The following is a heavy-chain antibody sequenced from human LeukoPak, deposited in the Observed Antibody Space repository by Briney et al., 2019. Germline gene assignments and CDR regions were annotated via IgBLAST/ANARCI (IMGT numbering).Heavy chain of an antibody. CDR1: GYTFTGYY. CDR3: ARDQHGGYCSSTSCLERPDY. Sequence: ASVKVSCKASGYTFTGYYMHWVRQAPGQGLEWMGWINPNSGGTNYAQKFQGRVTMTRDTSISTAYMELSRLRSDDTAVYYCARDQHGGYCSSTSCLERPDYWGQGTPVTVSS. D-gene: IGHD2-2*01. V-gene: IGHV1-2*02. CDR2: INPNSGGT. J-gene: IGHJ4*02.